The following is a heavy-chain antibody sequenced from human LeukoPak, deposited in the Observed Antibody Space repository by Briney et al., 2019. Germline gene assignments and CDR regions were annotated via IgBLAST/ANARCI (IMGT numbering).Heavy chain of an antibody. J-gene: IGHJ4*02. CDR2: ISGSGGST. CDR3: AKAGERFLGWLLYSNIWSYFDY. CDR1: GFTFSSYA. V-gene: IGHV3-23*01. Sequence: PGGSLRLSCAASGFTFSSYAMSWVRQAPGKGLEWVSAISGSGGSTYYADSVKGRFTISRDNSKNTLYLQMNSLRAEDTAVYYCAKAGERFLGWLLYSNIWSYFDYWGQGTLVTVSS. D-gene: IGHD3-3*01.